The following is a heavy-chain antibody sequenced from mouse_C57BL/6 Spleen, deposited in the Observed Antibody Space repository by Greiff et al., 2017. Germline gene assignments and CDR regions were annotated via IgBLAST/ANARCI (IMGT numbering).Heavy chain of an antibody. CDR2: IYPGDGDT. CDR1: GYAFSSSW. D-gene: IGHD2-2*01. Sequence: QVQLQQSGPELAKPGASVKISCKASGYAFSSSWMNWVKQRPGKGLEWIGRIYPGDGDTNYNGKSKGKATLTADKSSSTAYMQLSSLTSEDSAVYFCARDGYDYAMDYWGQGTSVTVSS. V-gene: IGHV1-82*01. J-gene: IGHJ4*01. CDR3: ARDGYDYAMDY.